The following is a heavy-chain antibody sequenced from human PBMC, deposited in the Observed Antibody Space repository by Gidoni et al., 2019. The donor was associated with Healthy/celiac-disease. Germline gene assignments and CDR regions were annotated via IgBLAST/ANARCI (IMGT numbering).Heavy chain of an antibody. CDR2: IYSSGST. CDR1: GGSISSSSYY. J-gene: IGHJ4*02. Sequence: QLQLQESGPGLVKPSETLSLTCTVSGGSISSSSYYWGWIRQPPGKGLEWIGSIYSSGSTYSNPSLKRRVTISVDTSKNQFSLKLSSVTAADTAVYYCARQVGWLRFRYFDYWGQGTLVTVSS. CDR3: ARQVGWLRFRYFDY. D-gene: IGHD5-12*01. V-gene: IGHV4-39*01.